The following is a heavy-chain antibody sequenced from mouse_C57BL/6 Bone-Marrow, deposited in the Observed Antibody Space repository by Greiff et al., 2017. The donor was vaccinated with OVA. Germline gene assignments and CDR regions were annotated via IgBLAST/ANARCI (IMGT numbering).Heavy chain of an antibody. V-gene: IGHV1-81*01. CDR1: GYTFTSYG. Sequence: VQLQESGAELARPGASVKLSCKASGYTFTSYGISWVKQRTGQGLEWIGEIYPRSGNTYYNEKFKGKATLTADKSSSTAYMELRSLTSEDSAVYFCARVYGSSWYYFDYWGQGTTLTVSS. CDR2: IYPRSGNT. CDR3: ARVYGSSWYYFDY. D-gene: IGHD1-1*01. J-gene: IGHJ2*01.